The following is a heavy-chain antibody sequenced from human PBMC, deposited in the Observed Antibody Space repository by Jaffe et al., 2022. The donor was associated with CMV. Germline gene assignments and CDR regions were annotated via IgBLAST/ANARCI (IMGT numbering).Heavy chain of an antibody. D-gene: IGHD3-10*01. J-gene: IGHJ6*02. CDR1: GFIFSNYG. V-gene: IGHV3-30*03. CDR3: ARDLFPGGYYSMDV. CDR2: ILYDGNNK. Sequence: QVQLVESGGGVVQPGRSLRLSCATSGFIFSNYGMHWVRQAPGKGLEWVAVILYDGNNKYYADSVKGRFTISRDISKNTLYLHVNSLRTEDTAVYYCARDLFPGGYYSMDVWGQGTTVTVSS.